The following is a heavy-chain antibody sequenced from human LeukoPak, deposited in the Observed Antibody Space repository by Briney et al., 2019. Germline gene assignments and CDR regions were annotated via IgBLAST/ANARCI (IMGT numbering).Heavy chain of an antibody. CDR2: IYTRGTT. CDR1: GCSIRSGSYY. D-gene: IGHD5-18*01. V-gene: IGHV4-61*09. J-gene: IGHJ6*03. Sequence: SQTLSLTCTVSGCSIRSGSYYWSWIRQPAGKGLEWIGHIYTRGTTNYNPSVKSRVTVSLDTSKNQISLKLSSVTAADTAIYYCARVYTVMGATTVDHYHYYMDVWGKGTTVTVSS. CDR3: ARVYTVMGATTVDHYHYYMDV.